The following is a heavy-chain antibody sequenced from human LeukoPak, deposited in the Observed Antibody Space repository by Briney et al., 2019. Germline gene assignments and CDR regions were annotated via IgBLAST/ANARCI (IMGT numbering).Heavy chain of an antibody. D-gene: IGHD2-21*02. J-gene: IGHJ5*02. CDR1: GVSISSYY. Sequence: SETLSLTCTVSGVSISSYYWSWIRQPPGKGLEWIGSIYYSGSTKYNPSLKSRVTIQVDTSKNQFFLKLKSVNAAVTAEYYCVRGGAGNCGGSCYHNWFDRWGKGTLVTVA. CDR2: IYYSGST. CDR3: VRGGAGNCGGSCYHNWFDR. V-gene: IGHV4-59*01.